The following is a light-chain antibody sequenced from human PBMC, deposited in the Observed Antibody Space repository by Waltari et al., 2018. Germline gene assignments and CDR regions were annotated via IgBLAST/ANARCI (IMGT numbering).Light chain of an antibody. CDR3: QQYYDGYS. Sequence: EILVTQSPATLSVSPGEGATLSCRASRGVGSALAWYQQKPGQAPRLLIFDASARATGIPARFSGSGSGTECTLSICSLQSEDSAAYYCQQYYDGYSFGQGTKLEIK. J-gene: IGKJ2*01. CDR1: RGVGSA. CDR2: DAS. V-gene: IGKV3-15*01.